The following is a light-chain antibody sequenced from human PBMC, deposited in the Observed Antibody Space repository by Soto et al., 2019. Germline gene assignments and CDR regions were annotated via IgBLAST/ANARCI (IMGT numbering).Light chain of an antibody. CDR3: QQYDSFSIT. CDR1: QSLVYSDGNTY. J-gene: IGKJ5*01. Sequence: DVVMTQSPLSLPVTLGQPASISCRSSQSLVYSDGNTYLNWFQQRPGQSPRRLIYKVSNRDSGVPSRFSGSGSGTEFSLTISSLQPDDFATYFCQQYDSFSITFGQGTRLEIK. CDR2: KVS. V-gene: IGKV2-30*01.